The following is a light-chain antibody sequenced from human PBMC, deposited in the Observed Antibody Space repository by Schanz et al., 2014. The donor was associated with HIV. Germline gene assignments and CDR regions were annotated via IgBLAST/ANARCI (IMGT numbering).Light chain of an antibody. Sequence: QSALTQPPSASGSPGQSVTISCTGTSSDVGAYNYVSWYQQHPGKAPKLMIYEVSKRPSGIPGRYSGSKSGNTASLTVSGLQAEDEADYCCSSYAGSNNLVFGGGTKLTVL. V-gene: IGLV2-8*01. CDR1: SSDVGAYNY. CDR2: EVS. CDR3: SSYAGSNNLV. J-gene: IGLJ2*01.